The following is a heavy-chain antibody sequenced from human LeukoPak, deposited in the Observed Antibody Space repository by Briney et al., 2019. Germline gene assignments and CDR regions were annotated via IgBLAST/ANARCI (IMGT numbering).Heavy chain of an antibody. V-gene: IGHV4-39*07. Sequence: SETLSLTCTVSGGSISSSSYYWGWIRQPPGKGLEWIGSIYYSGSTYYNPSLKSRVTISVDTSKNQFSLKLSSVTAADTAVYYCAKSFITGTAPPYYYYSYMDVWGKGTTVTVSS. CDR3: AKSFITGTAPPYYYYSYMDV. CDR1: GGSISSSSYY. CDR2: IYYSGST. J-gene: IGHJ6*03. D-gene: IGHD1-20*01.